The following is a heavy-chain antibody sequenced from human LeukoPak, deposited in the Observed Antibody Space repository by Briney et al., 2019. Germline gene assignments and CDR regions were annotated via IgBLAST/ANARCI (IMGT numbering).Heavy chain of an antibody. D-gene: IGHD3-10*01. CDR2: ISYSGST. Sequence: SETLSLTCTVSGGSISSYYWTWIRQPPGKGLEWIGYISYSGSTNYNPSLKRRVTISLDMSKNQFSLKLSSVTAADTAVYYCARHYYSSGSYYSRSYYYGMDVWGQGTSVTVSS. CDR3: ARHYYSSGSYYSRSYYYGMDV. J-gene: IGHJ6*02. V-gene: IGHV4-59*08. CDR1: GGSISSYY.